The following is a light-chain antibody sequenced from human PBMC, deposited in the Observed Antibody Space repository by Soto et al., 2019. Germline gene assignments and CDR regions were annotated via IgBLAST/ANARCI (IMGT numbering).Light chain of an antibody. CDR2: WAS. V-gene: IGKV4-1*01. CDR3: QQYYSIPYT. J-gene: IGKJ2*01. Sequence: DIVLTQSPDSLAVSLGERATINCKPSQSVLSSSNNKNFLAWYQQKPGQSPKLLIYWASTRESGVPDRFSGSGSGTDFTLTISSLQAEDVAVYYCQQYYSIPYTFGQGTKLEIK. CDR1: QSVLSSSNNKNF.